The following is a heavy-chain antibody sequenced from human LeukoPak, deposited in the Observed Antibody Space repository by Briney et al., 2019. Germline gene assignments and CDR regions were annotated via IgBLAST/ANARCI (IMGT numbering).Heavy chain of an antibody. CDR2: ISSNGGST. CDR1: GFTFSSYA. D-gene: IGHD1-26*01. J-gene: IGHJ4*02. Sequence: GGSLRLSCAAPGFTFSSYAMHWVRQAPGKGLEYVSAISSNGGSTYYANSVKGRFTISRDNSKNTLYLQMGSLRAEDMAVYYCARGEQGATPTNFDYWGQGTLVTVSS. CDR3: ARGEQGATPTNFDY. V-gene: IGHV3-64*01.